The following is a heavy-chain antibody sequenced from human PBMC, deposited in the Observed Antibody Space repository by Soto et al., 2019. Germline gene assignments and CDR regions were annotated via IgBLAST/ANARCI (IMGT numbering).Heavy chain of an antibody. CDR1: GFTLSSYW. J-gene: IGHJ4*02. D-gene: IGHD3-16*01. Sequence: EVQLVESGGGLVQPGGSLRLSCTASGFTLSSYWMHWVRQAPGKGLVWVSRIINDGTSTSYADSVKGRFTMSRDNARNTLYLQMNSLRAEDTAVYYCARGLTSTSSDHWGQGTLVTGSS. CDR3: ARGLTSTSSDH. CDR2: IINDGTST. V-gene: IGHV3-74*01.